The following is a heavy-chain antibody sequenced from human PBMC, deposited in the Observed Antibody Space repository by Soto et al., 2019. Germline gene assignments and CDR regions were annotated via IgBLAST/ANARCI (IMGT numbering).Heavy chain of an antibody. D-gene: IGHD6-19*01. Sequence: SVKVSCKASGGTFSSYAISWVRQAPRQGLEWMGGIIPIFGTANYAQKFQGRVTITADESTSTAYMELSSLRSEDTAVYYCARDSSGWPRGFDYWGQGTLVTVSS. CDR1: GGTFSSYA. V-gene: IGHV1-69*13. CDR2: IIPIFGTA. J-gene: IGHJ4*02. CDR3: ARDSSGWPRGFDY.